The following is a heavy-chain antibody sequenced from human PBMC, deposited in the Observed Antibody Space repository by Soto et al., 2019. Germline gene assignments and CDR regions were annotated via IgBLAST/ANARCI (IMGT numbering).Heavy chain of an antibody. CDR2: ISSNGIST. CDR1: GFTFSYYA. V-gene: IGHV3-64*01. CDR3: ARGGYYDCSGYYPL. J-gene: IGHJ4*02. Sequence: EVQLVESGGGLVQPGGSLRLSCAASGFTFSYYAMHWVRQAPGKGLEYVSEISSNGISTYYANSVKGRFTISRDNSKNTLYLQMGRLSAEDMAGYYCARGGYYDCSGYYPLWGQGTLVTVSS. D-gene: IGHD3-22*01.